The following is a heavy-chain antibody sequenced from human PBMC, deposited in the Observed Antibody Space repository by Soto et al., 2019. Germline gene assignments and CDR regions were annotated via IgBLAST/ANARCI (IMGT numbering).Heavy chain of an antibody. Sequence: PSETLSLTCNVSGGPINSPDYYWSWIRQPPGKGLEWIGYIYYSGSTNYNPSLKSRVTISVDTSKNQFSLKLSSVTAADTAVYYCAGSRLAAAGVFDYWGQGTLVTVSS. J-gene: IGHJ4*02. CDR3: AGSRLAAAGVFDY. V-gene: IGHV4-61*08. CDR2: IYYSGST. D-gene: IGHD6-13*01. CDR1: GGPINSPDYY.